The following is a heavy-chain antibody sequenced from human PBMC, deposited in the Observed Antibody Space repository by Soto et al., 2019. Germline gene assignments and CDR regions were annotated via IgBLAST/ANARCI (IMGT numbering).Heavy chain of an antibody. Sequence: ASVKVSCKASGYTFTGYYMHWVRQAPGQGLEWMGWINPNSGGTNYAQKFQGRVTMTRDTSISTAYMELSRLRSDDTAVYYCAREAEYSSSRTPWGRPRGPPVPWFDPCAQGSLVTVSS. CDR3: AREAEYSSSRTPWGRPRGPPVPWFDP. CDR1: GYTFTGYY. V-gene: IGHV1-2*02. CDR2: INPNSGGT. D-gene: IGHD6-13*01. J-gene: IGHJ5*02.